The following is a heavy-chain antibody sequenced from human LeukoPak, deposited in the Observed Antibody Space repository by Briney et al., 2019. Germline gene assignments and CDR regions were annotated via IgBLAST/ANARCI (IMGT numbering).Heavy chain of an antibody. CDR2: INTNTGNP. CDR3: ARDYDILTGQSDYYYYYGMDV. J-gene: IGHJ6*02. Sequence: GASVKVSCKASGYTFTSYAMNWVRQAPGQGLEWMGWINTNTGNPTYAQGFTGRFVFSLDTSVSTAYLQISSLKAEDTAVYYCARDYDILTGQSDYYYYYGMDVWGQGTTVTVSS. V-gene: IGHV7-4-1*02. CDR1: GYTFTSYA. D-gene: IGHD3-9*01.